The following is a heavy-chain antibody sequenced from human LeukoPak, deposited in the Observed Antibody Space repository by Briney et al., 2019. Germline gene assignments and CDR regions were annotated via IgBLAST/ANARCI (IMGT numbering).Heavy chain of an antibody. CDR3: ARDPALVRGVLALDY. J-gene: IGHJ4*02. Sequence: AGGSLRLSCAASGFTFSSYGMNWVRQAPGKGLEWVSSISSSSSYIYYADSVKGRFTISRDNAKNSLYLHMNSLRAEDTAVYYCARDPALVRGVLALDYWGQGTLVTVSS. CDR2: ISSSSSYI. D-gene: IGHD3-10*01. V-gene: IGHV3-21*01. CDR1: GFTFSSYG.